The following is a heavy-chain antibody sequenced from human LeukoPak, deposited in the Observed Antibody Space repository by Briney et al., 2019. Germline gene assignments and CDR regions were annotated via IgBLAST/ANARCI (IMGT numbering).Heavy chain of an antibody. CDR2: IHTSGST. J-gene: IGHJ4*02. D-gene: IGHD3-22*01. CDR1: GGSISRGSYY. Sequence: ASETLSLTCTVSGGSISRGSYYWSWIRQPAGKGLEWIGRIHTSGSTNYNSSLKSRVTISVDTSKNQFSLKLSSVTAADTAVYSCARGTLIVVAERGPYYFDSWGQGTLVTVSS. V-gene: IGHV4-61*02. CDR3: ARGTLIVVAERGPYYFDS.